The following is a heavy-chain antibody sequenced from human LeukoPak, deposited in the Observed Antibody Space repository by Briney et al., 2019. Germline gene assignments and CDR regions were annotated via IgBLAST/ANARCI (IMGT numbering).Heavy chain of an antibody. CDR1: GGSISSDDYY. CDR2: TYYSGST. CDR3: ARAETPRNSYGYLDY. J-gene: IGHJ4*02. D-gene: IGHD5-18*01. Sequence: SQTLSLTCTVSGGSISSDDYYWSWIRQHPGTGLEWIGYTYYSGSTYYNPSLKSRVTISIDTSKNQFSLKLSSVTAADTAVYYCARAETPRNSYGYLDYWGQGTLVTVSS. V-gene: IGHV4-31*03.